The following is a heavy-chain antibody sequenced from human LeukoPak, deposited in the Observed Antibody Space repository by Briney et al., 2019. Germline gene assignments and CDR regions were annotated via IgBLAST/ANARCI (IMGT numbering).Heavy chain of an antibody. CDR1: GFTFSSYG. V-gene: IGHV3-33*01. CDR3: ARVKYSSSYNWFDP. Sequence: PGGSLRLSCAGSGFTFSSYGMHWVRQAPGKGLEWVAVIWYDGSNKYYADSVKGRFTISRDNSKNTLYLQMNSLRAEDTAVYYCARVKYSSSYNWFDPWGQGTLVTVSS. J-gene: IGHJ5*02. CDR2: IWYDGSNK. D-gene: IGHD6-6*01.